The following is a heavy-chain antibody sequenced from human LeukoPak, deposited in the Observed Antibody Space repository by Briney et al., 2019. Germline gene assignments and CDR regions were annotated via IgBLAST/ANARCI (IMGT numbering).Heavy chain of an antibody. V-gene: IGHV1-2*02. CDR1: GYTFTGYY. CDR3: AXXXXXXISLSMDYFDY. Sequence: ASVKVSCKASGYTFTGYYMHWVRQAPGQGLEWMGWINPNSGGTNYAQKFQGRVTMTRDTSISTAYMELSRLRSDDTAVYYCAXXXXXXISLSMDYFDYWGQGTLVTVSS. J-gene: IGHJ4*02. CDR2: INPNSGGT. D-gene: IGHD2/OR15-2a*01.